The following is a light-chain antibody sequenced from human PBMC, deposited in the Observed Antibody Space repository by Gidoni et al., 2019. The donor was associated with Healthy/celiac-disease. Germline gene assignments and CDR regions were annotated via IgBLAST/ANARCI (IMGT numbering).Light chain of an antibody. Sequence: EIVMTQSPATLSVSPGERATLSCRASQSVSSTLAWYQQKPGQTPRLLIYGASTRATGIPARFSVSGSGTEFTLTISSLQSEEFAVYYCQQYNNWPRTFXQXTKVEIK. J-gene: IGKJ1*01. CDR1: QSVSST. CDR2: GAS. CDR3: QQYNNWPRT. V-gene: IGKV3-15*01.